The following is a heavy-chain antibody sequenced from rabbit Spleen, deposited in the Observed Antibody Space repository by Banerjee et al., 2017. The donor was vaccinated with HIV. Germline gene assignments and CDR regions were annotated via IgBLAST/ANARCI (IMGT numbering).Heavy chain of an antibody. CDR1: GFSFSSSYD. CDR2: IYAGSSGYT. CDR3: ARDSSSSFSSYGMDL. D-gene: IGHD1-1*01. J-gene: IGHJ6*01. Sequence: QEQLVESGGGLVKPGASLTLTCTASGFSFSSSYDMCWVRQAPGKGLEWIACIYAGSSGYTYYASWAKGRFTISKASSTTVTLQMTSLTAADTATYFCARDSSSSFSSYGMDLWGPGTLVTVS. V-gene: IGHV1S45*01.